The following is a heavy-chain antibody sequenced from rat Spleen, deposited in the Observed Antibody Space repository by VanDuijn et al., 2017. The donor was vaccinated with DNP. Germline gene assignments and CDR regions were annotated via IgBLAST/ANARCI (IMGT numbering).Heavy chain of an antibody. CDR3: TRENSGFDY. V-gene: IGHV5-46*01. Sequence: EVQLVESGGGLVQPGRSMKLSCAASGFTFSSFPMAWVRQAPTKGLEWVASISTGGGNTYFGDSVKGRFTISRDNAKSTLYLQMNSLRSEDTATYYCTRENSGFDYWGQGVMVTVSS. J-gene: IGHJ2*01. CDR1: GFTFSSFP. CDR2: ISTGGGNT. D-gene: IGHD4-3*01.